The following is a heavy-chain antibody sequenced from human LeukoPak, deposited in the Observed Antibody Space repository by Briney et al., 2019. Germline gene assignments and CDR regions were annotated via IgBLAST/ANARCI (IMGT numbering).Heavy chain of an antibody. D-gene: IGHD3-10*01. CDR2: IDPGDSTT. CDR1: GYNFPYYW. J-gene: IGHJ5*02. Sequence: GESLKISCKASGYNFPYYWIGWVRQVPGKGLEWMGIIDPGDSTTRYSPSFQGQVTISVDKSIPTAYLHWRSLKASDSAMYYCARHMEHTAKRSYWFDPWGQGTLVTVSS. V-gene: IGHV5-51*01. CDR3: ARHMEHTAKRSYWFDP.